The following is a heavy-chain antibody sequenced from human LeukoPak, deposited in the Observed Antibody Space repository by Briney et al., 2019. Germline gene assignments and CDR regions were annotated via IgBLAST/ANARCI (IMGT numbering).Heavy chain of an antibody. CDR1: GFTLDDYA. D-gene: IGHD1-1*01. Sequence: GRSLRLSCAPSGFTLDDYAMPWARQAPGKGLGWVSGISWDGGSIGYADSVKGRFTISRDNAKNSLYLQMNSLRADDTALYYCAKGPPLRNYNRMYGIDYWGQGTLVTVSS. CDR3: AKGPPLRNYNRMYGIDY. V-gene: IGHV3-9*01. J-gene: IGHJ4*02. CDR2: ISWDGGSI.